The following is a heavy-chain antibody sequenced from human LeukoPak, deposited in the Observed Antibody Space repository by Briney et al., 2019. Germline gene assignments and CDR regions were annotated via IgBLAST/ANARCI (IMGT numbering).Heavy chain of an antibody. V-gene: IGHV4-59*11. CDR1: GGSISSHY. CDR3: ASSRYYDSSGYFDY. J-gene: IGHJ4*02. D-gene: IGHD3-22*01. CDR2: IYYSGST. Sequence: SETLSLTCTVSGGSISSHYWSWFRQPPGKGLEWIGYIYYSGSTNYNPSLKSRVTISVDTSKNQFSLKLSSVTAADTAVYYCASSRYYDSSGYFDYWGQGTLVTVSS.